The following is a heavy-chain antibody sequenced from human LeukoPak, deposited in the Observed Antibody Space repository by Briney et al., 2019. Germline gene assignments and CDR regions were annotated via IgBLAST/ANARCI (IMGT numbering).Heavy chain of an antibody. V-gene: IGHV3-9*03. CDR3: AKASGHIVVVPAFDY. D-gene: IGHD2-2*01. CDR1: GFTFDDYA. Sequence: GGSLRLSCAASGFTFDDYAMHWVRQAPGKGLEWVSGISWNSGSIGYADSVKGRFTISRDNAKNSLYLQMNSLRAEGMALYYCAKASGHIVVVPAFDYWGQGTLVTVSS. J-gene: IGHJ4*02. CDR2: ISWNSGSI.